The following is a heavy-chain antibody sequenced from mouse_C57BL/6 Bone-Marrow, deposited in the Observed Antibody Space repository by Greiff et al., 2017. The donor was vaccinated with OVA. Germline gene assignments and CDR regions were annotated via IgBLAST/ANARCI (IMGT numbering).Heavy chain of an antibody. J-gene: IGHJ4*01. V-gene: IGHV2-4*01. CDR1: GFSLTSYG. CDR2: IWSGGST. Sequence: VQLQQSGPGLVQPSQSLSITCTVSGFSLTSYGVHWVRQPPGKGLEWLGVIWSGGSTDYNAAFISRLSISKDNSKSQVFFKMNSLQADDTAIYYCAKNYSNYVGYAMDYWGQGTSVTVSS. D-gene: IGHD2-5*01. CDR3: AKNYSNYVGYAMDY.